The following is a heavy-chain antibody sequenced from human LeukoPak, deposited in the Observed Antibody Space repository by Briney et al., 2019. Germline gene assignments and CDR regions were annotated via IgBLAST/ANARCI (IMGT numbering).Heavy chain of an antibody. V-gene: IGHV1-2*02. CDR2: INPNSGGT. D-gene: IGHD1-26*01. J-gene: IGHJ3*02. CDR1: GYTFTGYY. Sequence: ASVKVSCKASGYTFTGYYMHWVRQAPGQGLEWMGWINPNSGGTNYAQKFQGRVTMTRDTSISTAYMELSRLRSDDTAVYYCAIEGIVGATNAFDIWGQGTMVTVSS. CDR3: AIEGIVGATNAFDI.